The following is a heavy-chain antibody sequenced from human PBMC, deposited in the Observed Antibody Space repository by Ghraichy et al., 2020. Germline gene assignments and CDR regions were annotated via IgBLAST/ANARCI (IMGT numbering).Heavy chain of an antibody. CDR2: IYHSGST. D-gene: IGHD3-9*01. CDR1: GYSISSGYY. J-gene: IGHJ4*02. CDR3: AREGMGDILTVYYASPHVY. Sequence: SETLSLTCTVSGYSISSGYYWGWIRQPPGKGLEWIGSIYHSGSTYYNPSLKSRVTISVDTSKNQFSLKLSSVTAADTAVYYCAREGMGDILTVYYASPHVYWGQGTLVTLSA. V-gene: IGHV4-38-2*02.